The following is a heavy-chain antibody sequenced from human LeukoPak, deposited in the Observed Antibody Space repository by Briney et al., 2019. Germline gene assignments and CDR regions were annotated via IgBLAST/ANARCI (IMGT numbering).Heavy chain of an antibody. CDR1: GFTFSSYA. J-gene: IGHJ1*01. V-gene: IGHV3-23*01. CDR2: ISRSGDST. Sequence: GGSLRLSCAASGFTFSSYAMSWVRRAPGKGLEWVSAISRSGDSTYYADSVKGRFTISRDKFKNTLYLQMNSLRTEDTAVYYCAKVPRAYCGGDCYSGYFQHWGQGTLVTVSS. CDR3: AKVPRAYCGGDCYSGYFQH. D-gene: IGHD2-21*02.